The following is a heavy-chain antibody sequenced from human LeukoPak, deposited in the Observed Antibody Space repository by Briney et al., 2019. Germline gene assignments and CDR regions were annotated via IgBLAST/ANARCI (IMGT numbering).Heavy chain of an antibody. J-gene: IGHJ4*02. CDR3: ARGWDYDSGGRPTAYVY. CDR1: GGTFINYA. V-gene: IGHV1-69*06. Sequence: SVKVSCKASGGTFINYAINWVRQAPGQGLEWMGGIIPIFGTANYAQKFQGRVTITADKSTSTVYMELNSLKSEDTAVYYCARGWDYDSGGRPTAYVYWGQGTLVTVSS. CDR2: IIPIFGTA. D-gene: IGHD3-22*01.